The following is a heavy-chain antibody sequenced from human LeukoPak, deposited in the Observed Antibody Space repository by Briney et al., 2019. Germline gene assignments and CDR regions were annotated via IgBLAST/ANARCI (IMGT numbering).Heavy chain of an antibody. CDR3: ARIGIAAAGPYFDY. CDR1: GGSISSYYW. J-gene: IGHJ4*02. V-gene: IGHV2-70*11. Sequence: TLSLTCTVSGGSISSYYWGWIRQPPGKALEWLARIDWDDDKYYSTPLKTRLTISKDTSKNQVVLTMTNMDPVDTATYYCARIGIAAAGPYFDYWGQGTLVTVSS. D-gene: IGHD6-13*01. CDR2: IDWDDDK.